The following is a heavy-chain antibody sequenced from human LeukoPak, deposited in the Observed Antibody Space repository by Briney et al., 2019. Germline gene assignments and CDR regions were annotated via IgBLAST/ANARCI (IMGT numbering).Heavy chain of an antibody. CDR3: ATPLYDSSGYYLL. V-gene: IGHV3-9*01. D-gene: IGHD3-22*01. J-gene: IGHJ4*02. Sequence: GGSLRLSCAASGFTFDDYAMHWVRQAPGKGLEWVSGISWNSGSIGYADSVKGRFTISRDNAKNTLYLQMNSPRAEDTAVYYCATPLYDSSGYYLLWGQGTLVTVSS. CDR2: ISWNSGSI. CDR1: GFTFDDYA.